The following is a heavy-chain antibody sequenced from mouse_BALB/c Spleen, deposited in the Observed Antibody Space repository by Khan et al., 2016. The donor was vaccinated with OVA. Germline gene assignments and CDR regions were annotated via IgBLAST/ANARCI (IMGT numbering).Heavy chain of an antibody. J-gene: IGHJ4*01. CDR1: GFSLTNYG. CDR3: ARQPYYHYDIMDY. Sequence: VQLQESGPGLVAPSQSLSITCTISGFSLTNYGVHWVRQPPGKGLEWLVVIWSDGSTTNNSALKSRLTISTDNTESHVFFIMNSLQTDDTAMYFCARQPYYHYDIMDYWGQGTLVTVSA. D-gene: IGHD2-10*01. CDR2: IWSDGST. V-gene: IGHV2-6-1*01.